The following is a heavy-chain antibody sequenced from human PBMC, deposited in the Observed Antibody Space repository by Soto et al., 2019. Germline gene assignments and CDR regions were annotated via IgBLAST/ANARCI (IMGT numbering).Heavy chain of an antibody. CDR3: ARVGRYCSSTSCYLNRFPVLYYFDY. CDR2: ISHSGST. CDR1: SGSISSSNW. V-gene: IGHV4-4*02. J-gene: IGHJ4*02. Sequence: QVQLQESGPGLVKPSGTLSLTCAVSSGSISSSNWWCWVRQPPGKGLEWMGEISHSGSTNYNPSLRRRVTRSVGKAKHQFSLKPRSVTAAHTAVYYCARVGRYCSSTSCYLNRFPVLYYFDYWGQGTLVTVSS. D-gene: IGHD2-2*01.